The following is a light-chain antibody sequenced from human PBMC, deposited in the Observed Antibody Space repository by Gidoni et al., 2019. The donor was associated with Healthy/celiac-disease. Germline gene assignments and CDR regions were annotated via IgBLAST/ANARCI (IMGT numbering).Light chain of an antibody. V-gene: IGKV3-11*01. CDR1: QSVSSY. Sequence: EIVSPHSPATLSLSPGERATISCRASQSVSSYLAWYQQKPGQAPRLLIYDASNRATGIPARFSGSGSGTDFTLTISRLEPEDFAVYYCQQRSNWPLTFGGGTKVEIK. CDR2: DAS. J-gene: IGKJ4*01. CDR3: QQRSNWPLT.